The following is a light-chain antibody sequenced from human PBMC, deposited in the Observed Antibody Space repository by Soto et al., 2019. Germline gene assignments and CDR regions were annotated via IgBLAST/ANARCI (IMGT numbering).Light chain of an antibody. V-gene: IGKV1-5*01. Sequence: DIQMTQSPSSLSASVGDRVTITCRASQSISSYLNWYQQKPGKAPKLLIYDASSLKSGVPSRFSGSGSGTEFTLTISSLQPDDFATYYCHQYISYWTFGQGTKVDIK. J-gene: IGKJ1*01. CDR1: QSISSY. CDR2: DAS. CDR3: HQYISYWT.